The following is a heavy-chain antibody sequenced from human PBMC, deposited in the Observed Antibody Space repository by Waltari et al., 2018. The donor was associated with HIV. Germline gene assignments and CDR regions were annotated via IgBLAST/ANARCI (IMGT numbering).Heavy chain of an antibody. Sequence: ASGYTFINNDINWVRQATGQGLVWMGWMSPNSGNAGYAPNFQGRVTMTRNTSTTTAYMELTDLRSADTAVYFCARGRGRYDFWSGYSSPGDAFDIWGQGTVVIVSS. D-gene: IGHD3-3*01. CDR3: ARGRGRYDFWSGYSSPGDAFDI. V-gene: IGHV1-8*01. CDR1: GYTFINND. J-gene: IGHJ3*02. CDR2: MSPNSGNA.